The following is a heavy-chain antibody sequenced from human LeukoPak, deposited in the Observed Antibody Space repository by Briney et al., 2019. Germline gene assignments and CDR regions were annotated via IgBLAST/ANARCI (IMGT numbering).Heavy chain of an antibody. CDR2: IYHSGST. CDR3: AEGLDWFDP. Sequence: SETLSLTCTVSGYSISSGYYWGWIRQPPGKGLEWIGSIYHSGSTYYNPSLKSRVTISVDTSKNQFSLKLSSVTAADTAVYYCAEGLDWFDPWGQGTLVTVSS. J-gene: IGHJ5*02. V-gene: IGHV4-38-2*02. CDR1: GYSISSGYY.